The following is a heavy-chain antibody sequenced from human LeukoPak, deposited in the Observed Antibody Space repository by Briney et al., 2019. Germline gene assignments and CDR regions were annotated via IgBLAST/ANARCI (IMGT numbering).Heavy chain of an antibody. J-gene: IGHJ4*02. Sequence: ASVKVSCKASGYTFTSYDINWVRQATGQGLEWMGWMNPNSGNTGYAQKFQGRVTMTRNTSISTAYMELSSLRSEDTAVYYCARGPTPYYDFWSGYYYGYYFDYWGRGTLVTVSS. V-gene: IGHV1-8*01. D-gene: IGHD3-3*01. CDR1: GYTFTSYD. CDR2: MNPNSGNT. CDR3: ARGPTPYYDFWSGYYYGYYFDY.